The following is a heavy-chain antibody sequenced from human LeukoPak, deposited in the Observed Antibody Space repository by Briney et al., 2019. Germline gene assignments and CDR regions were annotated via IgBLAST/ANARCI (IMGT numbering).Heavy chain of an antibody. CDR1: GYTFRSYS. CDR2: ISSSSSTI. Sequence: PGGSVRLLCAASGYTFRSYSMNWVRQAPAKGLEWVSYISSSSSTIYDANSVKSRFTISRDNAKNSLYLQMNSLRAEDTAVYYCAREMPSGYGDYDRNRFDYWGQGTLVTVSS. V-gene: IGHV3-48*01. J-gene: IGHJ4*02. D-gene: IGHD4-17*01. CDR3: AREMPSGYGDYDRNRFDY.